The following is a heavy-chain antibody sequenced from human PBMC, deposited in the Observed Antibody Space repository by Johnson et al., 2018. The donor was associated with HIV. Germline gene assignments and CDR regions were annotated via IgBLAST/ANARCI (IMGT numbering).Heavy chain of an antibody. J-gene: IGHJ3*02. CDR3: GRESTGAGTAFDI. V-gene: IGHV3-74*01. D-gene: IGHD2-8*02. Sequence: VQLVESGGGLVQPGGSLRLSCAASGFDFSSSWMHWVRQAPGKGLVWVSRIRNDGSVTTYADSVKGRFFISSDNAQDSLYLQMNSLRVDDTAVYYCGRESTGAGTAFDIWGQGTMVTVSS. CDR2: IRNDGSVT. CDR1: GFDFSSSW.